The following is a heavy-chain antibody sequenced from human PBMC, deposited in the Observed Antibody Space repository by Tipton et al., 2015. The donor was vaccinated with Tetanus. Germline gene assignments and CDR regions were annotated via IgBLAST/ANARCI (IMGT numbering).Heavy chain of an antibody. J-gene: IGHJ4*02. V-gene: IGHV4-39*01. D-gene: IGHD3-3*01. CDR2: IYESGDT. CDR1: GGSIRGGTFY. Sequence: LRLSCTVSGGSIRGGTFYWGWIRQPPGKGLEWIGSIYESGDTYYIPSLKSRVTISVDTSKNQFSLNLNSIAAADTGVYYCARHQSGYFTPFDYWGQGNLVTVSS. CDR3: ARHQSGYFTPFDY.